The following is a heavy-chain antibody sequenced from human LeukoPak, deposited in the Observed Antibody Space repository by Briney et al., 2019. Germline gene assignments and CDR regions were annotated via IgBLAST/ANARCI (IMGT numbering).Heavy chain of an antibody. J-gene: IGHJ4*02. CDR2: IYYSGST. CDR3: ASTTLYYYDSSSYYAGFDY. CDR1: GDSTSSDNYY. V-gene: IGHV4-39*01. D-gene: IGHD3-22*01. Sequence: SETLSLTCTVSGDSTSSDNYYGGWVRQPPGKGLEWIGNIYYSGSTYYNPSLKSRVTISVDTSKNQFSLKLSSVTAADTAVYYCASTTLYYYDSSSYYAGFDYWGQGTLVTVSS.